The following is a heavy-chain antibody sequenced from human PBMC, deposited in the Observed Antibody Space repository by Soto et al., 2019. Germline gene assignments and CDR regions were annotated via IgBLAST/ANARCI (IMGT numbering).Heavy chain of an antibody. D-gene: IGHD2-21*01. CDR1: GGSFSVYY. V-gene: IGHV4-34*01. Sequence: SETLSVTCAFYGGSFSVYYWSWIGQPPGKGLEWIGEINDSGSTNYNPSLKSRVTISVDTSKNQFSLKLSSVTAADTAVYYCARFNIAIDAFDIWGQGTLVTVSS. CDR2: INDSGST. CDR3: ARFNIAIDAFDI. J-gene: IGHJ3*02.